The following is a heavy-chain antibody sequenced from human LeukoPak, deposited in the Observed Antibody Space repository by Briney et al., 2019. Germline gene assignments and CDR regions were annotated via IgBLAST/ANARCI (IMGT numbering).Heavy chain of an antibody. CDR2: INWNGGST. Sequence: SGGSLRLSXAASGFTFDDYGMSWVRQAPGKGLEWVSGINWNGGSTGYADSVKGRFTISRDNAKNSLYLQMNSLRAEDTALYYCARESYYDSSGYYREDYWGQGTLVTVSS. V-gene: IGHV3-20*04. J-gene: IGHJ4*02. CDR1: GFTFDDYG. D-gene: IGHD3-22*01. CDR3: ARESYYDSSGYYREDY.